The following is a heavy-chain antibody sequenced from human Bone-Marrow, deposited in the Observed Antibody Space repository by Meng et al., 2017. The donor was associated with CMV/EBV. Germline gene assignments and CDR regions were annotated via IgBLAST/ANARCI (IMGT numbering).Heavy chain of an antibody. CDR1: GGSISSSSYY. CDR2: IYYSGST. J-gene: IGHJ4*02. V-gene: IGHV4-39*07. D-gene: IGHD3-10*01. Sequence: SETLSLTCTVSGGSISSSSYYWGWIRQPPGKGLEWIGSIYYSGSTYYNPSLKSRVTISVDTSKNQFSLKLSSVTAADTAVYYCARDISGITMVRGDYWAQGTLVTFSS. CDR3: ARDISGITMVRGDY.